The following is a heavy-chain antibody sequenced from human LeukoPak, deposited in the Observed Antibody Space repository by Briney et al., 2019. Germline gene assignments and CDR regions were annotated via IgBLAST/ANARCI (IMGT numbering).Heavy chain of an antibody. D-gene: IGHD6-13*01. V-gene: IGHV4-34*01. J-gene: IGHJ4*02. CDR1: GGSFSGYY. CDR2: INHSGST. Sequence: SETLSLTCAVYGGSFSGYYWSWIRQPPGKGLEWIGEINHSGSTNYNPSLKSRVTISVDTSKNQFSLKLSSVTAADTAVYYCARGPARYSSSCRFDYWGQGTLVTVSS. CDR3: ARGPARYSSSCRFDY.